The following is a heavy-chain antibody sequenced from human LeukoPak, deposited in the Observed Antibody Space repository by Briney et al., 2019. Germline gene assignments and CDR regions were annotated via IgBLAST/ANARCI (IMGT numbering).Heavy chain of an antibody. CDR2: IYYSGST. CDR3: ARLEDYYDSSGYSPPFDP. J-gene: IGHJ5*02. CDR1: GGSIRSSSYY. D-gene: IGHD3-22*01. Sequence: PSETMSLTCTVSGGSIRSSSYYWGWIRQPPGKGLEWIGSIYYSGSTYYNPSLKSRVTISVDTSKNQFSLKLSSVTAADTAVYYCARLEDYYDSSGYSPPFDPWGQGTLVTVSS. V-gene: IGHV4-39*01.